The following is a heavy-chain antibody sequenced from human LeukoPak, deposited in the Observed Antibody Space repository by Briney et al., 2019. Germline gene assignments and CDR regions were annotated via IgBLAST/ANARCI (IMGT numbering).Heavy chain of an antibody. D-gene: IGHD6-13*01. Sequence: SETLSLTCTVSGASISFYYWSWIRQPPGKGLEWIGYIYYSGSTNYNPSLKSRVTMSIDTSKNQFSLNLNSVTAADTAVYYCALDSSGWSDDSFDIWGHGTMVTVSS. J-gene: IGHJ3*02. CDR1: GASISFYY. CDR2: IYYSGST. CDR3: ALDSSGWSDDSFDI. V-gene: IGHV4-59*01.